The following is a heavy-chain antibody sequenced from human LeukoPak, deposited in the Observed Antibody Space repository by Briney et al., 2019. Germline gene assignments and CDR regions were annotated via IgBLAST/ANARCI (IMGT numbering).Heavy chain of an antibody. CDR2: ISAYNGNT. Sequence: EWMGWISAYNGNTNYAQKLQGRVTMTTDTSTSTAYMELRSLRSDDTAVYYCALLKTGTIDYWGQGTLVTVSS. D-gene: IGHD1-7*01. V-gene: IGHV1-18*01. CDR3: ALLKTGTIDY. J-gene: IGHJ4*02.